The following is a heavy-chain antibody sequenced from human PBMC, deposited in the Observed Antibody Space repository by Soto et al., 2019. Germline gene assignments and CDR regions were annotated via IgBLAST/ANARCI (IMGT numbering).Heavy chain of an antibody. CDR1: GYTFTGYY. Sequence: AAVKVSCKASGYTFTGYYMHWVRQAPGQGLEWMGWINPNSGGTNYAQKFQGRVTMTRDTSISTAYMELSRLRSDDTAVYYCARGGQWLVQGWFDPWGQGTLVTVSS. CDR2: INPNSGGT. V-gene: IGHV1-2*02. CDR3: ARGGQWLVQGWFDP. J-gene: IGHJ5*02. D-gene: IGHD6-19*01.